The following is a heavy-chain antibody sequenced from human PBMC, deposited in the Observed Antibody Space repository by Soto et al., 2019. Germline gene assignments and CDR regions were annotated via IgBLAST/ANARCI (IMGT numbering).Heavy chain of an antibody. CDR1: GFPFSGYA. Sequence: PGGSLRLSCAASGFPFSGYAINWVRQAPGKGLEWVSIISGSGSSTNYADSVKGRFTISRDNSRDTVYLQMNSLRAEDTAVYYCAKSDYSDYEHRLLFDNWGQGSLVTVAS. J-gene: IGHJ4*02. CDR2: ISGSGSST. CDR3: AKSDYSDYEHRLLFDN. V-gene: IGHV3-23*01. D-gene: IGHD4-17*01.